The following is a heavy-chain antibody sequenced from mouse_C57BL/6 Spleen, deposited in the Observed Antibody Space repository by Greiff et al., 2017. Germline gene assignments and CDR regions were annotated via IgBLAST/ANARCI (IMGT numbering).Heavy chain of an antibody. CDR2: IYPGDGDT. CDR1: GYAFSSYW. D-gene: IGHD2-3*01. Sequence: VPLQQSGAELVKPGASVKISCKASGYAFSSYWLNWVKQRPGKGLEWIGQIYPGDGDTNYNGKFKGKATLTADKSSSTAYMQLSSLTSEDSAVYFCARDDGAYYFDYWGQGTTLTVSS. J-gene: IGHJ2*01. V-gene: IGHV1-80*01. CDR3: ARDDGAYYFDY.